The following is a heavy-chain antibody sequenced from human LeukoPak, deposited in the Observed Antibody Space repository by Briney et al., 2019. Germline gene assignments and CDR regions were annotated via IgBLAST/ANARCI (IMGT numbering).Heavy chain of an antibody. CDR1: GYTFTDYG. CDR3: ARGSPYDSSGSPYYYYYMDV. CDR2: ISGYNDNP. J-gene: IGHJ6*03. D-gene: IGHD3-22*01. V-gene: IGHV1-18*01. Sequence: GASVKVSCKASGYTFTDYGVSWVRQAPGQGLEWMGWISGYNDNPNYVQRFQGRVTMTTDTSTSTAYMELSSLRSEDTAVYYCARGSPYDSSGSPYYYYYMDVWGKGTTVTVSS.